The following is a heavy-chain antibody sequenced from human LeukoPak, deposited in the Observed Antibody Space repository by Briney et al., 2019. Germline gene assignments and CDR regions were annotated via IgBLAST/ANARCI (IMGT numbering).Heavy chain of an antibody. CDR1: GYTFTSDG. Sequence: ASVKVSCKASGYTFTSDGISWVRQAPGQGLEWMGWISAYNGNTNYAQKFQGRVTMTTDTSTSTAYMELRSLRSDDTAVYYCARVSDVTGTGWFDPRGQGTLVTVSS. CDR2: ISAYNGNT. CDR3: ARVSDVTGTGWFDP. D-gene: IGHD1-7*01. J-gene: IGHJ5*02. V-gene: IGHV1-18*01.